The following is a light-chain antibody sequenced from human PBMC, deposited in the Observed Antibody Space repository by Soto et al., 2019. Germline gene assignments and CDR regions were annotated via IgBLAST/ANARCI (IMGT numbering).Light chain of an antibody. CDR3: AAWDDSLNGVV. CDR2: NNN. CDR1: SPNIGSNT. V-gene: IGLV1-44*01. Sequence: QSVLTQPPSASGTPGQRVIISCSGSSPNIGSNTVNWYLHLPGTAPKLLIHNNNQRPSGVPDRFSGSKSDTSASLAISGLQSEDEADYYCAAWDDSLNGVVFGGGTKLTVL. J-gene: IGLJ2*01.